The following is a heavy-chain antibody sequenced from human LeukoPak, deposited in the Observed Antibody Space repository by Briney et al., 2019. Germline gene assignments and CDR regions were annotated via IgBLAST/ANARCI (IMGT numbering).Heavy chain of an antibody. D-gene: IGHD6-6*01. V-gene: IGHV3-30*18. Sequence: GGSLRLSCAASGFIFSSYGMYWVRQAPGKGLEWVAVISYDGSNKYYADSVRGRFTISRDNSKNTLYLQMNSLRAEDTAVYYCAKVMDPKQLTFDYWGQGTLVTVSS. CDR1: GFIFSSYG. CDR2: ISYDGSNK. CDR3: AKVMDPKQLTFDY. J-gene: IGHJ4*02.